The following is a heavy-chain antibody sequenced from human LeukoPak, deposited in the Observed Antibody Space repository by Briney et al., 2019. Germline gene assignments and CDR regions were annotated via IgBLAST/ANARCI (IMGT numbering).Heavy chain of an antibody. V-gene: IGHV3-66*01. D-gene: IGHD6-25*01. Sequence: GGSLRLSCAASGFTVSSNYMSWVRQAPGKGLEWVSLIYSGSSTYYADSVKGRFTISRDNSKNTLYLQMNSLRAEDTAVYYCTRGRVGYYFDYWGQGTLVTVSS. CDR3: TRGRVGYYFDY. J-gene: IGHJ4*02. CDR2: IYSGSST. CDR1: GFTVSSNY.